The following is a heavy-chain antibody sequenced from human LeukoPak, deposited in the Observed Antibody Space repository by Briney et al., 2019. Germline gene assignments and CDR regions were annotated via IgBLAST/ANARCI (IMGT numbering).Heavy chain of an antibody. D-gene: IGHD1-26*01. CDR1: GGTFNNYA. J-gene: IGHJ3*02. CDR2: IIPISDTA. Sequence: ASVKVSCKASGGTFNNYAISWVRQAPGQGLEWMGGIIPISDTANGAQKFKGRVTITADKSTSTVYMELSSLRSEDTAVYYCAREDDTGRYMGDDAFDIWGQGTMVTVSS. CDR3: AREDDTGRYMGDDAFDI. V-gene: IGHV1-69*06.